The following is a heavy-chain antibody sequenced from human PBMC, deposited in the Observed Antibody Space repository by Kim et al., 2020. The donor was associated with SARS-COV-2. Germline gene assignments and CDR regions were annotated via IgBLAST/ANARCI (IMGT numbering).Heavy chain of an antibody. D-gene: IGHD3-10*01. CDR1: GFSFNRQA. Sequence: GGSLRLSCEASGFSFNRQAMAWVRQAPGKGLEWVPGLGGSGENTYYADSVKGRFTISRDSSTNTLYLQVSSLRVEDTAIYYCAKLKTMLQGVNYFDSWGQGTLVTVSA. V-gene: IGHV3-23*01. CDR3: AKLKTMLQGVNYFDS. J-gene: IGHJ4*02. CDR2: LGGSGENT.